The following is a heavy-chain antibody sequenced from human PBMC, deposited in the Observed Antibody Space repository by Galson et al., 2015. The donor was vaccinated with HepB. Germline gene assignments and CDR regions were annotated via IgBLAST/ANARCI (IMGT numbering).Heavy chain of an antibody. D-gene: IGHD6-19*01. CDR3: AKDGWAGPFDY. CDR2: IDGSGGST. Sequence: SLRLSCAASGFTFSNSAMSWVRQAPGKGLEWVSVIDGSGGSTYYADSIKGRFTVSRDNSKNTLSLQMNSLRAEDTAVYFCAKDGWAGPFDYWGQGTLVTVSS. J-gene: IGHJ4*02. CDR1: GFTFSNSA. V-gene: IGHV3-23*01.